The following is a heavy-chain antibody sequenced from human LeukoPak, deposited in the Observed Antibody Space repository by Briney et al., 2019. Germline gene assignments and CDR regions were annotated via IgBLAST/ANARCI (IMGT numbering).Heavy chain of an antibody. D-gene: IGHD2-15*01. J-gene: IGHJ4*02. CDR2: INPNSGDS. Sequence: ASVKVSCKASAYTFTDYYLHWVRQAPRQGLEWMGWINPNSGDSNFARKFHGRVTMTSDTSISTTYMELIWLRSDDTAVYYCAKDRVVAAATSADYGGQGTLVSV. V-gene: IGHV1-2*02. CDR3: AKDRVVAAATSADY. CDR1: AYTFTDYY.